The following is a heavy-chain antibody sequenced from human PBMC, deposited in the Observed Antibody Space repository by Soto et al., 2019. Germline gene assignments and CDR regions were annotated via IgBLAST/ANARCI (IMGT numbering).Heavy chain of an antibody. CDR1: GGSISSYY. Sequence: SETLSLTCTVSGGSISSYYWSWIRQPPGKGLEWIGYIYYSGSTNYNPSLKSRVTISVDTSKNLFSLNLSSVTAADTAVYYCARHGIIAAAGTGWFDPWGQGTLVTVSS. CDR2: IYYSGST. D-gene: IGHD6-13*01. J-gene: IGHJ5*02. V-gene: IGHV4-59*08. CDR3: ARHGIIAAAGTGWFDP.